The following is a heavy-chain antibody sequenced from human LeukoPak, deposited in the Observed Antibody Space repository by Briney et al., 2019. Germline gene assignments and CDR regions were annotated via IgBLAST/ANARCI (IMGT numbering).Heavy chain of an antibody. Sequence: SETLSLTCTVSGGSISSYYWGWIRQPPGKGLEWIGSIYYSGSTYYNPSLKSRVTISVDTSKNQFSLKLSSVTAADTAVYYCARDYYDSSGYQDLNDAFDIWGQGTMVTVSS. CDR3: ARDYYDSSGYQDLNDAFDI. D-gene: IGHD3-22*01. J-gene: IGHJ3*02. V-gene: IGHV4-39*07. CDR1: GGSISSYY. CDR2: IYYSGST.